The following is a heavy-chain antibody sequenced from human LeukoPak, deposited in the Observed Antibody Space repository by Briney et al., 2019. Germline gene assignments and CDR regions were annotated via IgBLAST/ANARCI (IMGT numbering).Heavy chain of an antibody. CDR2: MSVSGDST. Sequence: GGSLRLSCVASGFTLSIYAMNWVRQAPGKGLEWVSGMSVSGDSTYYADSVKGRFTISRDNSRNTLYLQMNSLRVEDTAVYYCAKNDYGDYWGQGTPVTVSS. V-gene: IGHV3-23*01. CDR3: AKNDYGDY. CDR1: GFTLSIYA. J-gene: IGHJ4*02.